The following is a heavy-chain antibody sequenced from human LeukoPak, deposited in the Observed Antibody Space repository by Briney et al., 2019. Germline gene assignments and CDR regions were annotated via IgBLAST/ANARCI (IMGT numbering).Heavy chain of an antibody. D-gene: IGHD3-16*01. V-gene: IGHV1-8*01. CDR3: ARGRDPQRGWRSYWPFDP. J-gene: IGHJ5*02. CDR2: MNPNSGNT. CDR1: GYTFTNYD. Sequence: ASVKVSCKASGYTFTNYDISWVRQATGQGPEWMGWMNPNSGNTGYAQKFQDRVAMTRNTSLDTAYMQLSSLTSEDTAVYYCARGRDPQRGWRSYWPFDPWGQGTLVIVSS.